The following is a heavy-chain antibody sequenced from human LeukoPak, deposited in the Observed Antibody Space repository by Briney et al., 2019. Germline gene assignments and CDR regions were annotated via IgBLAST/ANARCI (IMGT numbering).Heavy chain of an antibody. V-gene: IGHV3-30*04. J-gene: IGHJ4*02. CDR1: GFTFSSYA. CDR3: VRWYGYYGSGSYYYFDY. CDR2: RSYDGSNK. Sequence: PGGSLRLSCAASGFTFSSYAMHWVRQAPGKGLEWVAVRSYDGSNKYYADSVKGRFTISRDNSKNTLYLQMNSLRAEDTAVYYCVRWYGYYGSGSYYYFDYWGQGTLVTVSS. D-gene: IGHD3-10*01.